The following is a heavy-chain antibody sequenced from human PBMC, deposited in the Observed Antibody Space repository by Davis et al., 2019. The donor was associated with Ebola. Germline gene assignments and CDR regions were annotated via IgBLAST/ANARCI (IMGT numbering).Heavy chain of an antibody. V-gene: IGHV1-18*01. CDR3: ARGIGEVYYYGMDV. D-gene: IGHD1-26*01. Sequence: AASVKVSCKASGYTFTSYGISWVRQAPGQGLEWMGGIIPIFGTANYAQKLQGRVTMTTDTSTSTAYMELRSLRSDDTAVYYCARGIGEVYYYGMDVWGQGTTVTVSS. CDR1: GYTFTSYG. CDR2: IIPIFGTA. J-gene: IGHJ6*02.